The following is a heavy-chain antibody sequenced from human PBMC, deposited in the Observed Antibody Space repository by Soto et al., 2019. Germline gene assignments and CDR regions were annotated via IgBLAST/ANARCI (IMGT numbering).Heavy chain of an antibody. CDR1: GFTFSSYA. J-gene: IGHJ6*02. CDR3: ACLAARPYYYYGMDV. V-gene: IGHV3-30-3*01. CDR2: ISYDGSNK. Sequence: GGSLRLSCAASGFTFSSYAMHWVRQAPGKGLEGVAVISYDGSNKYYADSVKGRFTISRDNSKNTLYLQMNSLRAEDTAVYYCACLAARPYYYYGMDVWGQGTTVTVSS. D-gene: IGHD6-6*01.